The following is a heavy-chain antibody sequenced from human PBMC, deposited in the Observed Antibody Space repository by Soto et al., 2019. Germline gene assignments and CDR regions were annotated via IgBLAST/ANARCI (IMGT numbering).Heavy chain of an antibody. Sequence: LRLSCAASGFTFSTYGMHWVRQAPGKGLEWVALIWFDGSDKYYADSVKGRFTISRDNSKNTLYLQMNSLRAEDTAVYNCARLYCSSTSCYSVGAFDVWGQGTMVTVSS. D-gene: IGHD2-2*01. CDR1: GFTFSTYG. CDR2: IWFDGSDK. CDR3: ARLYCSSTSCYSVGAFDV. V-gene: IGHV3-33*01. J-gene: IGHJ3*01.